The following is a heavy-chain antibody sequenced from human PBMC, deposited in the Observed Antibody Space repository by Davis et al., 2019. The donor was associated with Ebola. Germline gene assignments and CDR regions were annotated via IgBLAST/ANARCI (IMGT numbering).Heavy chain of an antibody. CDR2: IRSKAYGGTT. V-gene: IGHV3-49*03. D-gene: IGHD6-19*01. J-gene: IGHJ4*02. Sequence: PGGSLRLSCTASGFTFGDYAMSWFRQAPGKGLEWVGFIRSKAYGGTTEYAASVKGRFTISRDDSKSIAYLQMNSLKTEDTGMYYCTRVWRAVAGTLDYWGQGTLVTVSS. CDR3: TRVWRAVAGTLDY. CDR1: GFTFGDYA.